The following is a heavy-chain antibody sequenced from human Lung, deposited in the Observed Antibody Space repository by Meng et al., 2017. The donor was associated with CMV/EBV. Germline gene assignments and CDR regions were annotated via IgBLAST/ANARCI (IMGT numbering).Heavy chain of an antibody. CDR2: INVYNGRR. CDR3: ARERGYCSMIDCYKDGMDV. CDR1: GYTFTSYG. Sequence: ASVKVSCKASGYTFTSYGISWVRQAPGQGLEWMGWINVYNGRRDYAQRFKDRVTMTTDTSTSTAHMDLKSLRSDDTATYYSARERGYCSMIDCYKDGMDVWGQGXTVTVSS. J-gene: IGHJ6*02. D-gene: IGHD2-2*01. V-gene: IGHV1-18*01.